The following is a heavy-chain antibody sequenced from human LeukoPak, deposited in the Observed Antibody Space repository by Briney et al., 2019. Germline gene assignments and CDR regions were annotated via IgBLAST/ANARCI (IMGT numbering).Heavy chain of an antibody. J-gene: IGHJ4*02. V-gene: IGHV4-30-4*08. Sequence: SRTLSLTCTVSGGSISSGDYSWSWVRQPPGKGLEWIGYMYYSGSTYYNPSLKSRVTISAGTSKNQFYLKLSSVTAADTAVYYCARGRVGATYYWGQGTLVTVSS. CDR3: ARGRVGATYY. CDR1: GGSISSGDYS. CDR2: MYYSGST. D-gene: IGHD1-26*01.